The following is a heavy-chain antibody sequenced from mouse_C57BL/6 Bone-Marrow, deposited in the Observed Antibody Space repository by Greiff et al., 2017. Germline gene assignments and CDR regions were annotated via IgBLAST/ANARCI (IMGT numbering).Heavy chain of an antibody. CDR2: IDPSDSYT. D-gene: IGHD2-3*01. V-gene: IGHV1-69*01. CDR1: GYTFTSYG. J-gene: IGHJ3*01. Sequence: QVQLQQPGAALVMPGASVKLSCKASGYTFTSYGMHWVKQRPGQGLEWIGEIDPSDSYTNYNQKFKGQSTLTVDKSSSTAYMQLISLTSEDSAVYSCSRGGWLRFAYWGQGTLVTVSA. CDR3: SRGGWLRFAY.